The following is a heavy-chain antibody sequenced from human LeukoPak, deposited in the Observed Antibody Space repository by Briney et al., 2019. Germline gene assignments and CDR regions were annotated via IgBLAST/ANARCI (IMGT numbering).Heavy chain of an antibody. D-gene: IGHD3-10*01. Sequence: ASVKVSCKASGGTFSSYAISWVRQAPGQGLEWMGRIIPNLGIANYAQKFQGRVTITADKSTSTAYMELSSLRSEDTAVYYCARGNHYGSGSYSYYYYGMDVWGQGTTVTVSS. CDR2: IIPNLGIA. V-gene: IGHV1-69*04. CDR1: GGTFSSYA. J-gene: IGHJ6*02. CDR3: ARGNHYGSGSYSYYYYGMDV.